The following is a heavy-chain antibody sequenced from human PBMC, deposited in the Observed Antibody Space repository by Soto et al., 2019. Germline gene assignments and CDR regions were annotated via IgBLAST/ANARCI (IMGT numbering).Heavy chain of an antibody. D-gene: IGHD3-9*01. CDR2: ISSSSTI. Sequence: EVQLVESGGGLVQPGGSLRLSCAASGFTFSSYAMNWVRQAPGKGLEWISYISSSSTIYYADSAKGRFTITRDDGKNSLYLQMISLRDEDTAVYDCARDSRTDWYHGMEVWGQGTTVTVS. J-gene: IGHJ6*02. V-gene: IGHV3-48*02. CDR1: GFTFSSYA. CDR3: ARDSRTDWYHGMEV.